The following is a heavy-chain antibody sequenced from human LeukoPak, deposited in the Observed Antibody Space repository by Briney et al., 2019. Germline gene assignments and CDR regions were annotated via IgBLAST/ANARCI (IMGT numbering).Heavy chain of an antibody. Sequence: GASVKVSCKVSGYTLTELSMHWVRQAPGKGLEWMGGFDPEDGETIYAQKFQGRVTMTEDTSTDTAYMELSSLRSEDTAVYYCARDYGYYDSSGYYYGFAFDIWGQGTMVTVSS. D-gene: IGHD3-22*01. V-gene: IGHV1-24*01. J-gene: IGHJ3*02. CDR2: FDPEDGET. CDR3: ARDYGYYDSSGYYYGFAFDI. CDR1: GYTLTELS.